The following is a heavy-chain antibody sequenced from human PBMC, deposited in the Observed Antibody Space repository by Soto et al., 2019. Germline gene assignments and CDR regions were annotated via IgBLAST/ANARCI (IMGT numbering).Heavy chain of an antibody. CDR2: IKQDGSET. J-gene: IGHJ4*02. V-gene: IGHV3-7*01. Sequence: GGSLRLSCAGSGFTFRNYWMGWVRQDPGKRLEWVANIKQDGSETSYADSVKGRFTISRDNAKNSLYLQMSSLAADDTAVYYCARGGNWNYVPVYYFDYWGQGTLVTVSS. CDR3: ARGGNWNYVPVYYFDY. D-gene: IGHD1-7*01. CDR1: GFTFRNYW.